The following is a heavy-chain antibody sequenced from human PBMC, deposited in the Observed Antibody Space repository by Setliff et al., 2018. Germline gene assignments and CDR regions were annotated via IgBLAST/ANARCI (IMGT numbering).Heavy chain of an antibody. J-gene: IGHJ6*03. D-gene: IGHD1-26*01. V-gene: IGHV1-69*05. CDR1: GGTFSNYG. Sequence: SVKVSCKASGGTFSNYGVSWVRQAPGQGLEWMGGTIPLFGTTDYAQKFHGRVTIITDTSTRTAYLELRALTSDDTAVYYCATDVNQWDPTYMDVWGEGTTVTVSS. CDR3: ATDVNQWDPTYMDV. CDR2: TIPLFGTT.